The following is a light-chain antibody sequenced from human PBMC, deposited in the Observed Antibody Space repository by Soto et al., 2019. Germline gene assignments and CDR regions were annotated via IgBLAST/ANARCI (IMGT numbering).Light chain of an antibody. CDR3: QSYDSSLSGLV. Sequence: QSVLTQPASVSGSPGQSITISCTGTSSDVASYNLVSWYQQLPGKAPKLMIYEGSKRPSGVSNRFSGSKSGNTASLTISGLQAEDEADYYCQSYDSSLSGLVFGTGTKVTVL. CDR2: EGS. CDR1: SSDVASYNL. J-gene: IGLJ1*01. V-gene: IGLV2-14*02.